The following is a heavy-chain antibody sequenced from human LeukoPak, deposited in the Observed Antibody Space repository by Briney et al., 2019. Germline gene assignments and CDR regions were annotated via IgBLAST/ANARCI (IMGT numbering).Heavy chain of an antibody. CDR3: ARDHAFDGDNWFDP. V-gene: IGHV1-2*06. D-gene: IGHD3-10*01. Sequence: GATVKVSCKASGYTFTGYYMHWVRQAPGQGLEWMGRIYPHSGGTIYAQKFQGRVTMTRDTSISTAYMELSSLRSDDTAVYYCARDHAFDGDNWFDPWGQGTLVTVSS. CDR2: IYPHSGGT. CDR1: GYTFTGYY. J-gene: IGHJ5*02.